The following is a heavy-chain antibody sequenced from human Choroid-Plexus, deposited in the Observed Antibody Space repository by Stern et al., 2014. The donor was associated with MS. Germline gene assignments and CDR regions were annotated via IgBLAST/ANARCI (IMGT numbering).Heavy chain of an antibody. D-gene: IGHD3-9*01. V-gene: IGHV3-30*03. CDR3: ARDRHWLTYYFDY. J-gene: IGHJ4*02. CDR2: ISSDGTTK. CDR1: GFIFSSFG. Sequence: QVQLVQSGGGVVQPGRPLRLSCIGSGFIFSSFGMHWVRQAPGKGLEWVAFISSDGTTKAYAVSVKGRFTISRDNSNNTRWMQMSSRRPEDTAVYYCARDRHWLTYYFDYWGQGSLVTVSS.